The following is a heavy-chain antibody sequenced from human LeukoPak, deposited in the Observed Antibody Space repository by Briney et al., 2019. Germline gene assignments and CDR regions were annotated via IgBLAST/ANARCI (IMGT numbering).Heavy chain of an antibody. Sequence: ASVKVSCKVSGYTLTELSMHWVRQAPGQGLEWMGITNPSGGSTSYAQKFQGRVTMTRDTSTSTVYMELSSLRSEGTAVYYCARESEAVAGTFDYWGQGTLVTVSS. CDR3: ARESEAVAGTFDY. J-gene: IGHJ4*02. D-gene: IGHD6-19*01. V-gene: IGHV1-46*01. CDR1: GYTLTELS. CDR2: TNPSGGST.